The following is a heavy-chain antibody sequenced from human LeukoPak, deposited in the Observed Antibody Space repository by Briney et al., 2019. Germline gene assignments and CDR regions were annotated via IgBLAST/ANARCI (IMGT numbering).Heavy chain of an antibody. CDR2: ISYDGSNK. V-gene: IGHV3-30*18. CDR1: GFTFSSYG. CDR3: AKATGYSGYVTDY. D-gene: IGHD5-12*01. Sequence: GRSLRLSCAASGFTFSSYGMHWVRQAPGKGLEWVAVISYDGSNKYYADSVKGRFTISRDNSKNTLYLQMNSLRAEDTAVYYCAKATGYSGYVTDYWGQGTLVTVSS. J-gene: IGHJ4*02.